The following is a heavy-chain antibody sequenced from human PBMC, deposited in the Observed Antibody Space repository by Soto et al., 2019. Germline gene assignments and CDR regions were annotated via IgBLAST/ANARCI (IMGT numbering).Heavy chain of an antibody. CDR3: TRGPRPSSTGTGAV. Sequence: PGGSLRLSCVASGFVFEVYWMHWVRQVPGKGLEWVSRISDDGARTDYADSVRGRFTISRDNANNALYLQMNALRGEDTAVYFCTRGPRPSSTGTGAVWGRGALVTVSS. V-gene: IGHV3-74*01. CDR2: ISDDGART. D-gene: IGHD1-1*01. J-gene: IGHJ4*02. CDR1: GFVFEVYW.